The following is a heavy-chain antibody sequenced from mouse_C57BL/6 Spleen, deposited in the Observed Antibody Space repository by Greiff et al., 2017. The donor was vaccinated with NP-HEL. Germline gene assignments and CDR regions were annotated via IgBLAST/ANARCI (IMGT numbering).Heavy chain of an antibody. CDR1: GYTFTSYW. V-gene: IGHV1-64*01. CDR2: IHPNSGSS. D-gene: IGHD2-12*01. CDR3: SREEDDGYCFDY. Sequence: QVQLQQPGAELVKPGASVKLSCKASGYTFTSYWMHWVKQRPGQGLEWIGLIHPNSGSSNYNEKFKSKARMTVDKSSSTSFLQLSSLTSEDAAVYYCSREEDDGYCFDYWGQGTTLTVSS. J-gene: IGHJ2*01.